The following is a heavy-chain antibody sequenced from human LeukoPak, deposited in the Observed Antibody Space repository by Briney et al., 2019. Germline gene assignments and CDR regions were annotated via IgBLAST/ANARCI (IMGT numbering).Heavy chain of an antibody. Sequence: GGSLRLSCAASGFTFSSYGMHWVRQAPGKGLEWVAVISYDGSNKYYADSVKGRFTISRHISQNTLYLQMNSLRAEDTAVYYCARVRLGSGWSLFDFWGQGTLVTVSS. CDR2: ISYDGSNK. CDR3: ARVRLGSGWSLFDF. D-gene: IGHD6-19*01. V-gene: IGHV3-30*03. J-gene: IGHJ4*02. CDR1: GFTFSSYG.